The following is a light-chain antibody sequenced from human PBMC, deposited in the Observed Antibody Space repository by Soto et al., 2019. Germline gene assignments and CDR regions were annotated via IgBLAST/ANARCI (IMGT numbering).Light chain of an antibody. V-gene: IGLV2-11*01. J-gene: IGLJ1*01. CDR3: SSYAGSYSYV. CDR1: SSDVGGYNY. CDR2: DVS. Sequence: QSALTQPRSVSGSPGQSVTISCTGASSDVGGYNYVSWYQQHPGKAPKLMIYDVSKRPSGVPDRFSGSKSGNTASLTISGLQAEDEADYYCSSYAGSYSYVIGTGTKLTVL.